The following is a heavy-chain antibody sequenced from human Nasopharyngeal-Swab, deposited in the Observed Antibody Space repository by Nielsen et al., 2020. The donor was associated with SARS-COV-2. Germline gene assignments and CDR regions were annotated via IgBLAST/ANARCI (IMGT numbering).Heavy chain of an antibody. V-gene: IGHV3-33*01. D-gene: IGHD5-12*01. CDR1: GFSFNNHG. J-gene: IGHJ3*02. Sequence: LKISCAASGFSFNNHGMHWVRQAPGKGLEWVAVIWSDGKTTKYADSVKGRLTISRDKSRNTLYLQMNNLRVEDTAIYYCAREGPYSGTNVFDIWGQGTMVTVSS. CDR3: AREGPYSGTNVFDI. CDR2: IWSDGKTT.